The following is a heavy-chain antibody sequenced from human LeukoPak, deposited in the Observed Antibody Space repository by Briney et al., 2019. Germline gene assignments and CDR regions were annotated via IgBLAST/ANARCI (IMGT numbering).Heavy chain of an antibody. CDR3: ARDLAGYYDSSY. J-gene: IGHJ3*01. CDR1: GYTFTSYG. Sequence: ASVKVSCKASGYTFTSYGISWVRQAPGQGLEWMGWISAYNGNTNYAQKLQGRVTMATDTSTSTAYMELRSLRSDDTAVYYCARDLAGYYDSSYRGQGTMVTVSS. D-gene: IGHD3-22*01. V-gene: IGHV1-18*01. CDR2: ISAYNGNT.